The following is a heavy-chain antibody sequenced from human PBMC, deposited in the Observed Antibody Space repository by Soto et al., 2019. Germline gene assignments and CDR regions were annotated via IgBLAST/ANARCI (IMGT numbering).Heavy chain of an antibody. J-gene: IGHJ1*01. V-gene: IGHV3-30-3*01. D-gene: IGHD1-26*01. CDR2: ISYDGSNK. CDR1: GFTFSSYA. Sequence: GGSLRLSCAASGFTFSSYAMHWVRQAPGKGLEWVAVISYDGSNKYYADSVKGRFTISRDNSKNTLYLQMNSLSAEDTAVYYCAREGAVEYFQPWGQGTLVTVSS. CDR3: AREGAVEYFQP.